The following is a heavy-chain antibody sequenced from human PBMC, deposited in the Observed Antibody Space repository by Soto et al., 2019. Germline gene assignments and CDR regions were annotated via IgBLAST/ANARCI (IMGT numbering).Heavy chain of an antibody. CDR1: GASFSSFS. CDR2: IHNSGGT. D-gene: IGHD3-10*01. Sequence: SETLSLTCIVTGASFSSFSWSWIRQSPGKGLEWIGYIHNSGGTNYTPSLRSRVTISVDTSKNLLSLNLTSLTAADTAVYYCARGGTSGSAVYNWFDPWGQGTLVTVSS. J-gene: IGHJ5*02. V-gene: IGHV4-59*01. CDR3: ARGGTSGSAVYNWFDP.